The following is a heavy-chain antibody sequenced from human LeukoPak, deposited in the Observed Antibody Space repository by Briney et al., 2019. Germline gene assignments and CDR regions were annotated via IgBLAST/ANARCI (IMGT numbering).Heavy chain of an antibody. CDR3: ASDSYSPEYFQH. Sequence: GGSLRLSCAASGXSVSNNYMSWVRQAPGKGLEWVSVIYSGGSTFYADSVKGRFTISRDNSKNTLYLQMNSLRAEDTAVYYCASDSYSPEYFQHWGQGTLVTVSS. J-gene: IGHJ1*01. V-gene: IGHV3-66*01. D-gene: IGHD2-15*01. CDR1: GXSVSNNY. CDR2: IYSGGST.